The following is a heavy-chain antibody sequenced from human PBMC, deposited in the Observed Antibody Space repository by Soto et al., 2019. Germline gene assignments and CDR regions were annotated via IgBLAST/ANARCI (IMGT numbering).Heavy chain of an antibody. V-gene: IGHV3-30-3*01. D-gene: IGHD6-19*01. CDR2: ISYDGSNK. CDR3: ARDWGEVFDSSGWYEDYFDY. CDR1: GFTFSSYA. J-gene: IGHJ4*02. Sequence: PGGSLRLSCAASGFTFSSYAMHWVRQAPGKGLEWVAVISYDGSNKYYADSVKGRFTISRDNSKNTLYLQVNSLRAEDTAVYYCARDWGEVFDSSGWYEDYFDYWGQGTLVTVSS.